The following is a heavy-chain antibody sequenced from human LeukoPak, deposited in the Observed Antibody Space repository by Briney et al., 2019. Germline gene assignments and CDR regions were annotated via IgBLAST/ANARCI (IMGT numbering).Heavy chain of an antibody. CDR3: VKDRDWNDDDKAFDI. CDR1: GFTYSNSA. CDR2: IPGCGGST. Sequence: GGSLRHFRGASGFTYSNSALSWVRQAPGEGPEWVSAIPGCGGSTHYADSLKGRLTISRDNFKNTLYLQMNSLRAEDTAVYYCVKDRDWNDDDKAFDIWGEGTMVTVSS. V-gene: IGHV3-23*01. J-gene: IGHJ3*02. D-gene: IGHD1-1*01.